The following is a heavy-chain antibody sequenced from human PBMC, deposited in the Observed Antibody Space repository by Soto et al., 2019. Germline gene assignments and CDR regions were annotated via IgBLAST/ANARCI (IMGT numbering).Heavy chain of an antibody. D-gene: IGHD5-18*01. CDR3: ARQSYPPRGYSDGKRWYYQYGMDV. V-gene: IGHV1-3*01. CDR1: GYAFPGYA. J-gene: IGHJ6*02. CDR2: VNAGNGNT. Sequence: GAAVQVSCKASGYAFPGYAMHWVGQAPAQRREWLGWVNAGNGNTKYSQKFQGRVTIPRDTSASTAYMELSSLRSEDTAVYYCARQSYPPRGYSDGKRWYYQYGMDVWGQGTTVTVPS.